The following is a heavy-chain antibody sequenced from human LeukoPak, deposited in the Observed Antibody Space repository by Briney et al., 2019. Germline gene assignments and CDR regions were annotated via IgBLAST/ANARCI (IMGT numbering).Heavy chain of an antibody. J-gene: IGHJ4*02. CDR1: GGSISSGSYY. V-gene: IGHV4-61*02. D-gene: IGHD6-19*01. CDR2: IYTSGST. CDR3: ARDYGAVAD. Sequence: SETLSLTCTVSGGSISSGSYYWSWIRQPAGKGLEWIGRIYTSGSTNYNPSLKSRVTISVDTSKNQFSLKLSSVTAADTAVYYCARDYGAVADWGQGTLVTVSS.